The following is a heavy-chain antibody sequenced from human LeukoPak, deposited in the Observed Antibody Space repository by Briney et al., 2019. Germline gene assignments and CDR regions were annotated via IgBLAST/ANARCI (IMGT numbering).Heavy chain of an antibody. J-gene: IGHJ3*02. D-gene: IGHD3-22*01. V-gene: IGHV3-21*01. CDR2: ISSSSSYI. CDR3: ARDVTVIPDAFDI. Sequence: GGSLRLSCAASGFTFSSYSMNWVCQAPGKGLEWVSSISSSSSYIYYADSVKGRFTISRDNAKNSLYLQMNSLRAEDTAVYYCARDVTVIPDAFDIWGQGTMVTVSS. CDR1: GFTFSSYS.